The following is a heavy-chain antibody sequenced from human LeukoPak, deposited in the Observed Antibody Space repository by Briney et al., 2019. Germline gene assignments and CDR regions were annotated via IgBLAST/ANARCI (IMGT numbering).Heavy chain of an antibody. J-gene: IGHJ1*01. D-gene: IGHD6-13*01. CDR3: ARSIAAAGRGGTEYFQH. CDR2: TIPIFGTA. V-gene: IGHV1-69*13. Sequence: SVKVSCKASGGTFSSYAISWVRQAPGQGLEWMGGTIPIFGTANYAQKFQGRVTITADESTSTAYMELSSLRSEDTAVYYCARSIAAAGRGGTEYFQHWGQGTLVTVSS. CDR1: GGTFSSYA.